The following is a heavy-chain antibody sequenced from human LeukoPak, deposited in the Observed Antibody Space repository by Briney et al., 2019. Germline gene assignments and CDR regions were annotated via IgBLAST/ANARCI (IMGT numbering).Heavy chain of an antibody. CDR3: ARENEGSSPFDS. V-gene: IGHV6-1*01. Sequence: SQTLSLTCAISGDSVSSHSAAWNWIRQSPSRGLEWLGRTYYRSKWYNDYAVSGTSRITINPDTSKNQFSLQLNSVPPEDTAVYYCARENEGSSPFDSWGQGNLVTVSS. D-gene: IGHD6-13*01. CDR1: GDSVSSHSAA. CDR2: TYYRSKWYN. J-gene: IGHJ4*02.